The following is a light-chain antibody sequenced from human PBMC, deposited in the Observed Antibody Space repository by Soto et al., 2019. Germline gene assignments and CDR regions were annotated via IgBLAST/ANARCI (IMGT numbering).Light chain of an antibody. CDR2: GNN. CDR3: QSYDGSLSAPNV. CDR1: SSNIGAGYD. J-gene: IGLJ1*01. Sequence: QSVLTQPPSVSGAPGQRVTVSCTGSSSNIGAGYDVHWYQQLPGTAPKLLIYGNNNRPSGVPDRFSASKSGTSASLAITGFRAEDEADYYCQSYDGSLSAPNVFGTGTKVTVL. V-gene: IGLV1-40*01.